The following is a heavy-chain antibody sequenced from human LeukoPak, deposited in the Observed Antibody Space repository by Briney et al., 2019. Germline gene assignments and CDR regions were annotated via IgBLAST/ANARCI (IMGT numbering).Heavy chain of an antibody. CDR3: ARAGGVPSLLIEMATVDYFDY. V-gene: IGHV4-30-4*01. Sequence: SETLSLTCIVSGGSISSGDYYWSWIRQPPGKGLEWIGYIYYSGSTYYNPSLKSRVTISVDTSKNQFSLKLSSVTAADTAVYYCARAGGVPSLLIEMATVDYFDYWGQGTLVTVSS. CDR1: GGSISSGDYY. J-gene: IGHJ4*02. D-gene: IGHD5-24*01. CDR2: IYYSGST.